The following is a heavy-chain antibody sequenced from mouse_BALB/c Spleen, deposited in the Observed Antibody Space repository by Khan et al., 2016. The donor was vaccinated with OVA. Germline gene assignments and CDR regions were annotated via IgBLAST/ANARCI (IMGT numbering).Heavy chain of an antibody. V-gene: IGHV3-2*02. D-gene: IGHD2-3*01. CDR1: GYSITSDYA. CDR3: ARDGSRYNYAMDY. J-gene: IGHJ4*01. CDR2: ISYSGST. Sequence: EVELVESGPGLVKHSQSLSLTCTVTGYSITSDYAWNWIRQFPGNKLEWMGYISYSGSTNYNPSLKSRISITRDTSKNQFFLQLNSVTTEDTATYYCARDGSRYNYAMDYWGQGTSVTVSS.